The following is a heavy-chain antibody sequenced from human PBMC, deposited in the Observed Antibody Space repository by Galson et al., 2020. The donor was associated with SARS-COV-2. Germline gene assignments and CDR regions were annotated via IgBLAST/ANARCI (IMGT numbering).Heavy chain of an antibody. CDR1: GFTFSSYS. Sequence: NSGGSLRLSCAASGFTFSSYSMNWVRQAPGKGLEWVSSISSSSSYIYYADSVKGRFTISRDNAKNSLYLQMNSLRAEDTAVYYCARDSRYDFWSGYYYDYWGQGTLVTVSS. CDR2: ISSSSSYI. J-gene: IGHJ4*02. CDR3: ARDSRYDFWSGYYYDY. D-gene: IGHD3-3*01. V-gene: IGHV3-21*01.